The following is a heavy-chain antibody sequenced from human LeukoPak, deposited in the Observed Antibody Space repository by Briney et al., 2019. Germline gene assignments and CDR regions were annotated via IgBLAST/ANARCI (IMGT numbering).Heavy chain of an antibody. V-gene: IGHV1-8*01. D-gene: IGHD3-10*01. Sequence: ASVKVSCKASGYTFTSYDINWVRQATGQGLEWMGWMNPNSGNTGYAQKFQGRVTMTRNTSISTAYMELSSPRSEDTAVYYCARAVWFGEKRRRAFDIRGQGTMVTVSS. CDR3: ARAVWFGEKRRRAFDI. CDR2: MNPNSGNT. J-gene: IGHJ3*02. CDR1: GYTFTSYD.